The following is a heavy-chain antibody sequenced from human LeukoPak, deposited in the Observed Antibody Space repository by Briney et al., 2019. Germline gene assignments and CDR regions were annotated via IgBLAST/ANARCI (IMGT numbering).Heavy chain of an antibody. J-gene: IGHJ3*02. CDR3: AREGRYYYDSSGLKGDDAFDI. Sequence: SETLSLTCAVYGGPFSGYYWTWIRQPPGKGQEWIGEINHSGSTNYNPSLKSRVTISVDTSKNQFSLKLSSVTAADTAVYYCAREGRYYYDSSGLKGDDAFDIWGQGTMVTVSS. CDR2: INHSGST. V-gene: IGHV4-34*01. CDR1: GGPFSGYY. D-gene: IGHD3-22*01.